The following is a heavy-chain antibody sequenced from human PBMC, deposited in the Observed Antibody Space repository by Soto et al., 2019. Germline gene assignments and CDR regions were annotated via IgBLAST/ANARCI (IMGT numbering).Heavy chain of an antibody. CDR2: IYYSGST. D-gene: IGHD1-1*01. Sequence: PSETLSLTCTVSGGSISSGGYYWSWIRQHPGKGLEWIGYIYYSGSTYYNPSLKSRVTISVDTSKNQFSLKLSSVTAADTAVYYCASSRVPNTPAPTPNNWFDPWGQGTMVTVYS. CDR1: GGSISSGGYY. CDR3: ASSRVPNTPAPTPNNWFDP. V-gene: IGHV4-31*03. J-gene: IGHJ5*02.